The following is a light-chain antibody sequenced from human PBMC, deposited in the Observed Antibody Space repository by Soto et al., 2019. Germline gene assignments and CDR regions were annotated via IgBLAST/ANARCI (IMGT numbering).Light chain of an antibody. CDR3: QQYGSSPQT. J-gene: IGKJ1*01. V-gene: IGKV3-20*01. Sequence: EIVLTQSPATLSSSPGERATLSCRASQSVSSYLAWYQQKPGQAPRLLIYGASSRATGIPDRFSGSGSGTDFTLTISRLEPEDFAVYYCQQYGSSPQTFGQGTTGDIK. CDR2: GAS. CDR1: QSVSSY.